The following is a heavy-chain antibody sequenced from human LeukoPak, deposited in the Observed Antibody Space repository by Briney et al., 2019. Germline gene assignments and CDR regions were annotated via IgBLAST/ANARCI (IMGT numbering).Heavy chain of an antibody. J-gene: IGHJ3*02. D-gene: IGHD3-3*01. CDR1: GGSIINYY. V-gene: IGHV4-4*07. CDR2: IYVTGST. Sequence: SETLSLTCTVSGGSIINYYWSWIRQPAGTGLEWVGRIYVTGSTIYNPSLQSRLSMSVDTSKNQFSLRLTSVTAADTAVYYCALRNFGNGFHIWGQGTLVTVSS. CDR3: ALRNFGNGFHI.